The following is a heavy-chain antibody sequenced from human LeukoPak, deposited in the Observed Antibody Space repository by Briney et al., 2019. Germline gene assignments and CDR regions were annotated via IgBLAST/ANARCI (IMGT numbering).Heavy chain of an antibody. CDR3: WGGGNPNFDY. CDR2: ISYDGSNK. D-gene: IGHD4-23*01. V-gene: IGHV3-30*03. CDR1: GFTFSKNG. J-gene: IGHJ4*02. Sequence: GRSLRLSCAASGFTFSKNGMHWVRQAPGKGLEWVAAISYDGSNKYYADSVKGRFTISRDNSKNTLNLQMNSLRAEDTAVYYCWGGGNPNFDYWGQGTLVTVSS.